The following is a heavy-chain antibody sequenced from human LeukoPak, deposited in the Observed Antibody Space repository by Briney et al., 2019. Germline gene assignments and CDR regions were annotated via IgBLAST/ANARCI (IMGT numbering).Heavy chain of an antibody. CDR2: ISYDGSNK. D-gene: IGHD2-21*02. J-gene: IGHJ6*02. CDR1: GFTFSSYG. V-gene: IGHV3-30*18. CDR3: AKDLLSVVVTAMGYYYGMDV. Sequence: GASLRLSCAASGFTFSSYGMHWVRQAPGKGLEWVAVISYDGSNKYYADSVKGRFIISRDNSKNTLYLQMNSLRAEDTAVYYCAKDLLSVVVTAMGYYYGMDVWGQGTTVTVSS.